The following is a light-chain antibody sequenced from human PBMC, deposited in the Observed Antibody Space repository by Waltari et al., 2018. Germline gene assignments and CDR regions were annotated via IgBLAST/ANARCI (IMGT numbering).Light chain of an antibody. CDR2: VNSDGSH. CDR3: QTGGHGTWV. CDR1: SGHSSNV. V-gene: IGLV4-69*01. Sequence: QLVLTQSPSAPASLGASVKLTCTLSSGHSSNVIAWLHQQPEKCPRYLMKVNSDGSHSKGDKIPDRFSGSSSGTEHYLTISSLQSEDEADYYCQTGGHGTWVLGGGTKLTVL. J-gene: IGLJ3*02.